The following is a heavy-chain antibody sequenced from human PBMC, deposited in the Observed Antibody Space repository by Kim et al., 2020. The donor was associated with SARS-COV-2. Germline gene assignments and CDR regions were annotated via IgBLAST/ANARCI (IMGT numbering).Heavy chain of an antibody. V-gene: IGHV4-28*01. CDR1: DSLITSSNW. Sequence: SETLSLTCAISDSLITSSNWWGWIRQPPGKGPEWIGYIYFSGATDYNPSLKSRVTLSVDRFKNQFSLTLSSVTAVDTAVYYCVRIKGGCYGPGSFGHNW. J-gene: IGHJ5*01. CDR3: VRIKGGCYGPGSFGHNW. CDR2: IYFSGAT. D-gene: IGHD3-10*01.